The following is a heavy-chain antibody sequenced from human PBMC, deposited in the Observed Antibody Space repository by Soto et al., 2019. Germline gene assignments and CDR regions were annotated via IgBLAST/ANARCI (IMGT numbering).Heavy chain of an antibody. J-gene: IGHJ4*02. Sequence: PGGSLRLSCAASGFAFSNAWMSWFRQAPGKGLEWVGRIKSKTDGGTTDYAAPVKGRFTISRDDSKNTLYLQMNSLKTEDTAVYYCTTRAYSSGWPPSFDYWGQGTLVTVSS. CDR1: GFAFSNAW. CDR3: TTRAYSSGWPPSFDY. D-gene: IGHD6-19*01. V-gene: IGHV3-15*01. CDR2: IKSKTDGGTT.